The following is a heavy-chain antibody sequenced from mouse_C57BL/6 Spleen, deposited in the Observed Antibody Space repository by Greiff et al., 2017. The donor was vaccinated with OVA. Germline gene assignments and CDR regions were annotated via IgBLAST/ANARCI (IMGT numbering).Heavy chain of an antibody. J-gene: IGHJ4*01. CDR1: GYTFTSYW. D-gene: IGHD2-4*01. CDR2: IDPSDSYT. V-gene: IGHV1-50*01. Sequence: VQLQQSGAELVKPGASVKLSCKASGYTFTSYWMQWVKQRPGQGLEWIGEIDPSDSYTNYNQKFKGKATLTVDTSSSTAYMQLSSLTSEDSAVYYCARGGGLRRSYAMDYWGQGTSVTVSS. CDR3: ARGGGLRRSYAMDY.